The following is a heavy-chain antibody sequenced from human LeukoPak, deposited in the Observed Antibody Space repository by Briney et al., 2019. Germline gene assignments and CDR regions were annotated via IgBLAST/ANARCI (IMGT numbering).Heavy chain of an antibody. Sequence: PGGSLRLSCAASGFTFSSYGMHWVRQAPGKGLEWVAVISYDGSNKYYADSVKGRFTISRDNSKNTLYLQMNSLRAEDTAVYYCAKGSLPYYYYGMDVWGQGTTVTVSS. CDR1: GFTFSSYG. CDR3: AKGSLPYYYYGMDV. V-gene: IGHV3-30*18. CDR2: ISYDGSNK. J-gene: IGHJ6*02. D-gene: IGHD3-10*01.